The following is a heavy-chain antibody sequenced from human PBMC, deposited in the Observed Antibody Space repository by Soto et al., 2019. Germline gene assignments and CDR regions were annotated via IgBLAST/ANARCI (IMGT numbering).Heavy chain of an antibody. CDR2: IGADNGDT. CDR3: ARDWKGAEGFVP. CDR1: GYTFSTYG. V-gene: IGHV1-18*01. D-gene: IGHD1-1*01. J-gene: IGHJ5*02. Sequence: QVQLVQSGAEVKKHGASVKVSCKASGYTFSTYGFSWVRQTPGQGLEWMGWIGADNGDTNYAQNFQGRVTMTTYTATSPAYMELRSLTSDGPAVYFCARDWKGAEGFVPWGQGTRVTVSS.